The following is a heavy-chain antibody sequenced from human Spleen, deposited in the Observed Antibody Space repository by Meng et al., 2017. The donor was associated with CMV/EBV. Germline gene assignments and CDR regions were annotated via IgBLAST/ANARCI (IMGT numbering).Heavy chain of an antibody. CDR2: VYYTGGT. CDR1: GDSVNKDTYY. V-gene: IGHV4-61*01. D-gene: IGHD3-3*01. J-gene: IGHJ3*02. CDR3: ARGSYYDFWNGYYTDAFDI. Sequence: SETLSLTCAVSGDSVNKDTYYWTWIRQPPGKGLEWIGYVYYTGGTDYNPSLKSRVTISLDTSKNQISLTLDSGTAAGTAVYYCARGSYYDFWNGYYTDAFDIWGQGTRVTVSS.